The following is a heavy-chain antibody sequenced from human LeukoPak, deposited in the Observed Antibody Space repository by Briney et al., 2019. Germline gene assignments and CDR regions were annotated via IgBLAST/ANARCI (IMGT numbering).Heavy chain of an antibody. D-gene: IGHD3-22*01. CDR2: ISYDGSNK. Sequence: PGGSLRLSCAASGFTFSSYGMHWVRQAPGKGLEWVAVISYDGSNKYYADSVKGRFTISRDNSKNTLYLQMNSLRAEDTAVNHCASGPHDSSYLDDWGQGTLVTVSS. CDR1: GFTFSSYG. CDR3: ASGPHDSSYLDD. V-gene: IGHV3-30*03. J-gene: IGHJ4*02.